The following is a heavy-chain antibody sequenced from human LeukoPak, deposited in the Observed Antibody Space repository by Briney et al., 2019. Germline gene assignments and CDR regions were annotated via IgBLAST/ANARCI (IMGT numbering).Heavy chain of an antibody. CDR1: GGSISSANYY. CDR2: IYTSGST. D-gene: IGHD3-10*01. J-gene: IGHJ4*02. Sequence: SQTLSLTCTVSGGSISSANYYWSWIRQPAGKGLEWIGRIYTSGSTNYNPSLKSRVTISVDTSKNQFSLKLSSVTAADTAVYYCARVRSGLWGQGTLVTVSS. CDR3: ARVRSGL. V-gene: IGHV4-61*02.